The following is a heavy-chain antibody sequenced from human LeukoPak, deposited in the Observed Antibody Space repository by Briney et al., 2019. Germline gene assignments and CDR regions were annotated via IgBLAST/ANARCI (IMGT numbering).Heavy chain of an antibody. V-gene: IGHV4-34*01. D-gene: IGHD4-17*01. CDR2: INHSGST. CDR1: GGSFSGYY. CDR3: ASGHNYGDFPYYFDY. Sequence: PSETLSLTCAVYGGSFSGYYWSWIRQPPGKGLEWIGEINHSGSTNYNPSLKSRVTISVDTSKNQFSLKLSSVTAADTAVYYCASGHNYGDFPYYFDYWGQGTLVTVSS. J-gene: IGHJ4*02.